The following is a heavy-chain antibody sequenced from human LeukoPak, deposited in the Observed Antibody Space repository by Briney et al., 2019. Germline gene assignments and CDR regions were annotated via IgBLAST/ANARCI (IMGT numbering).Heavy chain of an antibody. J-gene: IGHJ4*02. V-gene: IGHV3-15*01. D-gene: IGHD3-16*01. Sequence: GGSLRLSCAGSGFTFTTAWMSWVRQVPGKGLEWVALMKAKAEGGATHYAAPVKGRFTISIDDSKNTLYLQMNSLKTEDTAVYYCCTDVLGEGYNLDFWGQGALATVSS. CDR3: CTDVLGEGYNLDF. CDR2: MKAKAEGGAT. CDR1: GFTFTTAW.